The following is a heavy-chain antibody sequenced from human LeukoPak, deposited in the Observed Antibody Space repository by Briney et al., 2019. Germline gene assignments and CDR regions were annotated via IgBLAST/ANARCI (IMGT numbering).Heavy chain of an antibody. CDR1: GYTLTELS. CDR2: FDPEDGET. CDR3: ATLGYYYGMDV. J-gene: IGHJ6*02. V-gene: IGHV1-24*01. Sequence: GASVKVSCTVSGYTLTELSMHWVRQAPGKGLEWMGGFDPEDGETIYAQKFQGRVTMTEGTSTDTAYMELSSLRSEDTAVYYCATLGYYYGMDVWGQGTTVTVSS.